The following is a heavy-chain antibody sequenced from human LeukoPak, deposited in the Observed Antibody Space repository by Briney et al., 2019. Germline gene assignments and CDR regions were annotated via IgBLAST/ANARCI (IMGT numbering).Heavy chain of an antibody. V-gene: IGHV3-30-3*01. Sequence: GGSLRLSRAASGFTFSSYAMHWVRQAPGKGLEWVAVISYDGSNKYYADSVKGRFTISRDNSKNTLYLQMNSLRAEDTAVYYCARAPGSSAVSPFDYWGQGTLVTVSS. CDR1: GFTFSSYA. CDR3: ARAPGSSAVSPFDY. J-gene: IGHJ4*02. CDR2: ISYDGSNK. D-gene: IGHD1-26*01.